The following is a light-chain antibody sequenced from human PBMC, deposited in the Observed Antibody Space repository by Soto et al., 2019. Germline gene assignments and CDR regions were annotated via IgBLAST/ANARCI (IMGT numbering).Light chain of an antibody. CDR2: VNT. V-gene: IGLV1-40*01. CDR3: QAYDSSLIGLI. Sequence: QSVLTQPPSVSGAPGQRVTISCTGSNSNIGAGYDVNWYQHFAGTAPKHLIYVNTNRPSGVPDRFSGSNSGSSTSLANTGLQSEDEADYYCQAYDSSLIGLIFGLGTKLTVL. J-gene: IGLJ2*01. CDR1: NSNIGAGYD.